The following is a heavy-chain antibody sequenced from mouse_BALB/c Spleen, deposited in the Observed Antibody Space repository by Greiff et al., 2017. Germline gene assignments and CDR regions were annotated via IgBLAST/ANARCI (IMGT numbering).Heavy chain of an antibody. J-gene: IGHJ3*01. CDR1: GFNIKDTY. V-gene: IGHV14-3*02. D-gene: IGHD2-1*01. CDR3: ARTYGNYGFAY. Sequence: LVESGAELVKPGASVKLSCTASGFNIKDTYMHWVKQRPEQGLEWIGRIDPANGNTKYDPKFQGKATITADTSSNTAYLQLSSLTSEDTAVYYCARTYGNYGFAYWGQGTLVTVSA. CDR2: IDPANGNT.